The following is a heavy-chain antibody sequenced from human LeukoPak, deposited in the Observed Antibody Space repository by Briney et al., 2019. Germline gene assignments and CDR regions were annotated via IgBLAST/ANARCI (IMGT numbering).Heavy chain of an antibody. CDR2: IYHSGTS. CDR3: ARDSGSYSSY. CDR1: GGSFSGYY. Sequence: SETLSLTCAVYGGSFSGYYWGWIRQPPGKGLEWIGSIYHSGTSYYNPSLKSRVTISVDTSKNQFSLKLSSVTAADTALYYCARDSGSYSSYWGQGTLVTVSS. D-gene: IGHD1-26*01. V-gene: IGHV4-38-2*02. J-gene: IGHJ4*02.